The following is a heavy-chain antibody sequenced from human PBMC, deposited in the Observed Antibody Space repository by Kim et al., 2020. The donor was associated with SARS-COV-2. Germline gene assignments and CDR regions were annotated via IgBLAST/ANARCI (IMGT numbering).Heavy chain of an antibody. CDR3: ATYRAGAGGVGS. Sequence: NYNPSLRSVVTISVVTSKNEFSLKLTSVTSADTAVYYCATYRAGAGGVGSWGQGILVTVSS. V-gene: IGHV4-59*01. J-gene: IGHJ4*02. D-gene: IGHD6-13*01.